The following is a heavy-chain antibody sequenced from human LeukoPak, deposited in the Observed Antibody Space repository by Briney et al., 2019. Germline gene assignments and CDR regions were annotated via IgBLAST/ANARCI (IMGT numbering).Heavy chain of an antibody. CDR2: INPDSGGT. CDR3: ARGFDFWSGPSPYFDY. D-gene: IGHD3-3*01. Sequence: ASVKVSCKASGYIFTDFYIHWVRQAPGQGLEWMGRINPDSGGTNFAQEFQARVTVTRDTSISTAYMELSTLRSEDTAVYYCARGFDFWSGPSPYFDYWGQGTLVTVSS. V-gene: IGHV1-2*06. J-gene: IGHJ4*02. CDR1: GYIFTDFY.